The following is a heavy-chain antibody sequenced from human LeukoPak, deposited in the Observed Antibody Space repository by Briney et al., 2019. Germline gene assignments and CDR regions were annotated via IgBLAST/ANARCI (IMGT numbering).Heavy chain of an antibody. J-gene: IGHJ4*02. V-gene: IGHV1-46*01. CDR1: GYTFTSYY. CDR3: ARLGGRDGYNSFDY. Sequence: PRASVKVSCKASGYTFTSYYMHWVRQAPGPGLEWMGIINPSGDSTRYAQKFQGRVTMTRDMSTSTVYMELSSLRSEDTAVYYCARLGGRDGYNSFDYWGQGTLVTVSS. CDR2: INPSGDST. D-gene: IGHD5-24*01.